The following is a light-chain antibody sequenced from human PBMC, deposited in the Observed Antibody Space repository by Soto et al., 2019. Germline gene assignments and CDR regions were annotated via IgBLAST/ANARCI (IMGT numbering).Light chain of an antibody. Sequence: DIVMTQTPLALAVTPGEPASISCRSSQSLLQSDGKTYLYRYLQKPGQSPQLLIYEVNIRFSGVPDRFSGGGSGTDFTLKISRVQAEDVGLYYCMQSMHLPITFGHGTRLEIK. CDR1: QSLLQSDGKTY. CDR2: EVN. V-gene: IGKV2D-29*02. J-gene: IGKJ5*01. CDR3: MQSMHLPIT.